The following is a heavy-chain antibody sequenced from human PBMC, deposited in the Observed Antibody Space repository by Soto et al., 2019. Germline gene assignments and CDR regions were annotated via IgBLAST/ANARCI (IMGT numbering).Heavy chain of an antibody. CDR1: GFTFSSYG. D-gene: IGHD3-9*01. V-gene: IGHV3-30*18. J-gene: IGHJ6*02. CDR2: ISYDGSNK. CDR3: AKGPRLRYFDWSGPANYYGMDV. Sequence: PGGSLRLSCAASGFTFSSYGMHWVRQAPGKGLEWVAVISYDGSNKYYADSVKGRFTISRDNSKNTLYLQMNSLRAEDTAVYYCAKGPRLRYFDWSGPANYYGMDVWGQGTTVTVSS.